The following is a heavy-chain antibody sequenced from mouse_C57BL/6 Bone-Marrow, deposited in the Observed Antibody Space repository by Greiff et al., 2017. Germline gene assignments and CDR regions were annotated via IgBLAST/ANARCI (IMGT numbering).Heavy chain of an antibody. CDR1: GFNIKDDY. V-gene: IGHV14-4*01. J-gene: IGHJ2*01. CDR3: TTPTVVAKNYFDY. Sequence: EVKLMESGAELVRPGASVKLSCTASGFNIKDDYMHWVKQRPEQGLEWIGWIDPENGDTEYASKFQGKATITSDTSSNTAYLQLSSLTSEDTAVYYCTTPTVVAKNYFDYWGQGTTLTVSS. CDR2: IDPENGDT. D-gene: IGHD1-1*01.